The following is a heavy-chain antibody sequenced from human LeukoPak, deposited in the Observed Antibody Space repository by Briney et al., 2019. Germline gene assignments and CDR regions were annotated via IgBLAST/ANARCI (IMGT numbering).Heavy chain of an antibody. D-gene: IGHD3-16*01. CDR2: IYYTGGT. Sequence: SETLSLTCSVSGGSITSSSYYWGWIRQPPEKGLEWIGSIYYTGGTYYSPSLKSRVTISVDTSKNQFSLKLSSVTAADTAVYFCVRDGGNWDVHYWGQGTLVTVSS. CDR3: VRDGGNWDVHY. V-gene: IGHV4-39*07. CDR1: GGSITSSSYY. J-gene: IGHJ4*02.